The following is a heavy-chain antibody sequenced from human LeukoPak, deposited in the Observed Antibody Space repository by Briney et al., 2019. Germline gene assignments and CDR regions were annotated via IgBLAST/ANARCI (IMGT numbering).Heavy chain of an antibody. CDR1: GYTFTIYA. V-gene: IGHV1-3*01. J-gene: IGHJ4*02. CDR2: INAGNGNT. CDR3: ARGQDYDILTGYQHYFDY. Sequence: ASVKVSCKASGYTFTIYAMHWVRQAPGQRLEWMGWINAGNGNTKYSQKFQGRVTITRDTSTSTAYMELRSLRSDDTAVYYCARGQDYDILTGYQHYFDYWGQGTLVTVSS. D-gene: IGHD3-9*01.